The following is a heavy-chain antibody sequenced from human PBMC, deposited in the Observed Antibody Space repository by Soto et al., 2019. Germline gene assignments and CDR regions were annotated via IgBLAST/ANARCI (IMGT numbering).Heavy chain of an antibody. CDR3: ARDGSWELAYYFDY. J-gene: IGHJ4*02. D-gene: IGHD1-26*01. CDR2: IYTSGST. V-gene: IGHV4-4*07. CDR1: GGSISSYY. Sequence: PSETLSLTCTVSGGSISSYYWSWIRQPAGKGLEWIGRIYTSGSTNYNPSLKSRVTMSVDTSKNQFSLKLSSVTAADTAVYYCARDGSWELAYYFDYWGQGTLVTVSS.